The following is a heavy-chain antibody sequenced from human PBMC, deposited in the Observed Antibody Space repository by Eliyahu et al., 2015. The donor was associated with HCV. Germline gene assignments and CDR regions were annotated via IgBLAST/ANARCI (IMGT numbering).Heavy chain of an antibody. CDR2: IFPSDSDT. D-gene: IGHD3-10*01. V-gene: IGHV5-51*01. CDR1: GYTFXTYW. J-gene: IGHJ3*02. Sequence: EVXLLQSGAXVKTPXESLKISCQXSGYTFXTYWIGWARQLPGKGLEWMGFIFPSDSDTRYXPSFRGQVTISADKSISTAYLQWSSLKASDTAMYYCAKSSGEYTFNTWGQGTMVIVSS. CDR3: AKSSGEYTFNT.